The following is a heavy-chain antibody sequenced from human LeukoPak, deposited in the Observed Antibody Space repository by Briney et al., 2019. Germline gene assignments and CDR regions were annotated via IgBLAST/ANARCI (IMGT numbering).Heavy chain of an antibody. V-gene: IGHV3-23*01. CDR3: ARRGVVIRVILVGFHKEAFYFDS. CDR2: ISGSGGST. D-gene: IGHD3-22*01. Sequence: GGSLRLSCAVSGITLSNYGMSWVRQAPGKGLEWVAGISGSGGSTNYADSVKGRFTISRDNPKNTLYLQMNSLRAEDTAVYFCARRGVVIRVILVGFHKEAFYFDSWGQGALVTVSS. CDR1: GITLSNYG. J-gene: IGHJ4*02.